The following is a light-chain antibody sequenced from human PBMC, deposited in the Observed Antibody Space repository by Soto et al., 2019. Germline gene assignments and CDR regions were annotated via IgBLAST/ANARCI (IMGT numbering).Light chain of an antibody. CDR2: GTS. CDR1: QSINTN. V-gene: IGKV3-15*01. J-gene: IGKJ3*01. Sequence: DIVMTQSPATLSVSPGERATLSCRASQSINTNLAWYQQKPGQAPRLLIYGTSTRATVIPARFSGSGSGTEVTLTSSGLQADDCAVYYCQQYHHWPPKVTFGPGTRVDI. CDR3: QQYHHWPPKVT.